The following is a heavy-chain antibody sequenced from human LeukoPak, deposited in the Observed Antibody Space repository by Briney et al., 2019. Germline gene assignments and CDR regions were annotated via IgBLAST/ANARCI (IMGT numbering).Heavy chain of an antibody. D-gene: IGHD6-19*01. CDR1: GGSISSYY. CDR3: ARGMYAVAGTSWFDP. J-gene: IGHJ5*02. CDR2: IFYSGST. V-gene: IGHV4-59*12. Sequence: PSETVSLTCIVSGGSISSYYWSWIRQPPGKGLEWIGYIFYSGSTNYNPSLKSRVTMSVDTSKNHFSLKLSSVTAADTAVYYCARGMYAVAGTSWFDPWGQGTLVPVSS.